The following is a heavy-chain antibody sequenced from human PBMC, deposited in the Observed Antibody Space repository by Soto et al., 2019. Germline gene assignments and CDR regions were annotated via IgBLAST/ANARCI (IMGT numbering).Heavy chain of an antibody. D-gene: IGHD3-10*01. J-gene: IGHJ6*02. V-gene: IGHV1-3*05. CDR2: INAGNGNT. CDR1: GYTFTSYA. CDR3: ARDYYYGWGWKGMDV. Sequence: QVQLVQSGAEEKKPGASVKVSCKASGYTFTSYAMHWVRQAPGQRLEWMGWINAGNGNTKYSQKFQGRVTITRNTSASTAYMELSSLRSEDTAVYYCARDYYYGWGWKGMDVWGQGTTVTVSS.